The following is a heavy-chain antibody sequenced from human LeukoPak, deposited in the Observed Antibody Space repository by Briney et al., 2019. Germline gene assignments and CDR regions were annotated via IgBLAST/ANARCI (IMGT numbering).Heavy chain of an antibody. Sequence: PGGSLRLSCAASGFTFSSDWMIWVRQAPGKGLEWVANIKPDEGEKYYVDSVKGRFTISRDNAKNSLYLQMNSLRAEDTAVYYCARNDGRYCSSTSCYVVYWGQGTLVTVSS. CDR3: ARNDGRYCSSTSCYVVY. V-gene: IGHV3-7*01. D-gene: IGHD2-2*01. CDR1: GFTFSSDW. J-gene: IGHJ4*02. CDR2: IKPDEGEK.